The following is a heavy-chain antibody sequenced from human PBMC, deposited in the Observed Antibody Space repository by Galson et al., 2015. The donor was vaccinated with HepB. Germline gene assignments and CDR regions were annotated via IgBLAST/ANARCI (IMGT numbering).Heavy chain of an antibody. CDR2: IIPILGIA. CDR3: ARECSPPCIVGANNDAFDI. D-gene: IGHD1-26*01. V-gene: IGHV1-69*04. Sequence: SVKVSCKASGGTFSSYAISWVRQAPGQGLEWMGRIIPILGIANYAQKFQGRVTITADKSTSTAYMELSSLRSEDTAVYYCARECSPPCIVGANNDAFDIWGQGTMVTVSS. J-gene: IGHJ3*02. CDR1: GGTFSSYA.